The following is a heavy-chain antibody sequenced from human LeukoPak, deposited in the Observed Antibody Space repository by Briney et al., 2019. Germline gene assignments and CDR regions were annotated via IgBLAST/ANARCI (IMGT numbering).Heavy chain of an antibody. D-gene: IGHD6-19*01. CDR3: ARTAGVAVAGSRQYFDY. Sequence: PSETLSLTCTVSGGSISSDYWNWIRQPPGKGLEWIGYIYYSGTTYYNPSLKGRVTISLDTSKNEFSLKLRSVTAADTAVYYCARTAGVAVAGSRQYFDYWGQGTLVTVSS. J-gene: IGHJ4*02. V-gene: IGHV4-59*08. CDR2: IYYSGTT. CDR1: GGSISSDY.